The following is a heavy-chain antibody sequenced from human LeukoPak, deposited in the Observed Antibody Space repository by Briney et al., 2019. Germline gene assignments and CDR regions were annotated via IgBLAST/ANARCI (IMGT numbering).Heavy chain of an antibody. CDR2: IIPILGIA. D-gene: IGHD3-22*01. CDR3: ARDPVYYDSSGTHYFDY. J-gene: IGHJ4*02. CDR1: GGTFTSYA. Sequence: ASVTVSFKSSGGTFTSYAISWVRQAPGQGLEWMGRIIPILGIANNSQKFQGRVTITADKSTSTAYMELSSRRSEDTAVYYCARDPVYYDSSGTHYFDYWGQGTLVTVSS. V-gene: IGHV1-69*04.